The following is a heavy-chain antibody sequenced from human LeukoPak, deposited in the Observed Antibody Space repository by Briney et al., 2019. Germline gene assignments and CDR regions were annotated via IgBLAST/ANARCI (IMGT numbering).Heavy chain of an antibody. CDR3: AKWGLYSSGWYGYFDY. D-gene: IGHD6-19*01. CDR1: GFTFSSYW. CDR2: IKQDGSEK. J-gene: IGHJ4*02. V-gene: IGHV3-7*01. Sequence: GGSLRLSCAASGFTFSSYWMSWVRQAPGKGLEWVANIKQDGSEKYYVDSVKGRFTISRDNAKNSLYLQMNSLRAEDTAVYYCAKWGLYSSGWYGYFDYWGQGTLVTVSS.